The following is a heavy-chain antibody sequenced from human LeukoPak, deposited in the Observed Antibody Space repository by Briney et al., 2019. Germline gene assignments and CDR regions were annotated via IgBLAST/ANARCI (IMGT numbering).Heavy chain of an antibody. J-gene: IGHJ3*02. CDR1: AFSFSNYN. CDR3: AKLSSGWVEGSFDI. D-gene: IGHD6-19*01. CDR2: IYSGGST. V-gene: IGHV3-53*01. Sequence: GGSLRLSCAASAFSFSNYNMNWVRQAPGKGLEWVSVIYSGGSTYYADSVKGRLTISRDNSKNTLYLQMNSLRAEDTAVYYCAKLSSGWVEGSFDIWGQGTMVTVSS.